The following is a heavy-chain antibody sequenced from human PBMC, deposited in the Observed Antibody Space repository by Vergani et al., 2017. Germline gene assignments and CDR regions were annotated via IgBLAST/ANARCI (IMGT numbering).Heavy chain of an antibody. Sequence: VPLQESGPGLVQPSETLSLTCIGSGGSISSYYWSWIRQPPGKGLDWIGYIYYTGSTNYNPSLKSRVTISVDTSKNQFSLKLSSVTAADTAVYYCAREVGSYYGSDWGQGTLVTVSS. J-gene: IGHJ4*02. D-gene: IGHD3-10*01. CDR1: GGSISSYY. V-gene: IGHV4-59*13. CDR3: AREVGSYYGSD. CDR2: IYYTGST.